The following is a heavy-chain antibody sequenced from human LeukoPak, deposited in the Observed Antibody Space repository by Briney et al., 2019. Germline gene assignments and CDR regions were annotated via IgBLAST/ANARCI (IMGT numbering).Heavy chain of an antibody. J-gene: IGHJ4*02. D-gene: IGHD3-3*01. Sequence: SETLSLTCTVSGGSISSYYWSWIRQPPGKGLEWIGYIYYSGSTNYNPSLKSRVTILVDTSKNQFSLKLSSVTAADTAVYYCARRSGSRGFDYWGQGTLVTVSS. CDR3: ARRSGSRGFDY. V-gene: IGHV4-59*01. CDR1: GGSISSYY. CDR2: IYYSGST.